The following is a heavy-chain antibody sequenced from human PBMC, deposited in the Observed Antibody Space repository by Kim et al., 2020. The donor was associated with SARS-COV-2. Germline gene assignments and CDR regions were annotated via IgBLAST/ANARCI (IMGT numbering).Heavy chain of an antibody. J-gene: IGHJ4*02. Sequence: KGRFTNSRDDSKNSLYLQMNSLKTEDTAVYYCARGLGYCSSTSCYVYFDYWGQGTLVTVSS. V-gene: IGHV3-72*01. D-gene: IGHD2-2*01. CDR3: ARGLGYCSSTSCYVYFDY.